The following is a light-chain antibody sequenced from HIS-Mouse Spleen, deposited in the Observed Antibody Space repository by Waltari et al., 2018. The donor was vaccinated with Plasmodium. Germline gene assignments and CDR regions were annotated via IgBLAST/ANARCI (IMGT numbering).Light chain of an antibody. CDR1: SGHSSYA. V-gene: IGLV4-69*01. CDR2: LTSDGRH. Sequence: QLVLTQSPSASASLGASVKLTCTLSSGHSSYAIAWHQQQPEKGPRYLMKLTSDGRHSKGDGIPDRFSGSVSRADRYPPLSSLQSEDEADYYCQTWGTGMGVFGGGTKLTVL. J-gene: IGLJ2*01. CDR3: QTWGTGMGV.